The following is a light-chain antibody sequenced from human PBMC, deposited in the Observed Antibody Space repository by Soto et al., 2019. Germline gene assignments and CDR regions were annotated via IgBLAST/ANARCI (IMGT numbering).Light chain of an antibody. V-gene: IGLV2-14*03. CDR3: ISYTDRQSYL. CDR2: AVS. J-gene: IGLJ1*01. CDR1: SSDIGSYNH. Sequence: QSVLTQPASVSGSPGQSITISCSGTSSDIGSYNHVAWYQQFPGKSPKLMIYAVSDRPSGVSGRFSGSKSGITASLTISGLQTEDEADYYRISYTDRQSYLFGTGTKVTVL.